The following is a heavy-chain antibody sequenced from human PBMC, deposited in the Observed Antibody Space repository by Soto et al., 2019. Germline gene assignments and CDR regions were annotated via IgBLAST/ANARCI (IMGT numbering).Heavy chain of an antibody. CDR3: AKDRDGATFAFDI. V-gene: IGHV3-48*01. Sequence: GGSLRLSCAASGFTFSSYNMNWVRQAPGKGLEWVSYISSSGSTIYYADSVKGRFTISRDNAKNSLYLQMNSLRAEDTAVYYCAKDRDGATFAFDIWGQGTMVTVSS. D-gene: IGHD5-12*01. J-gene: IGHJ3*02. CDR2: ISSSGSTI. CDR1: GFTFSSYN.